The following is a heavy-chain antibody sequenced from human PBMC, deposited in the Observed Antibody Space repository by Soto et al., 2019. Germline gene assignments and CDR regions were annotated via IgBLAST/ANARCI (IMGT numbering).Heavy chain of an antibody. V-gene: IGHV1-18*01. CDR1: GYTFTTYG. CDR3: ARGHGYIDT. CDR2: ISNYNGKT. J-gene: IGHJ4*02. Sequence: ASVKVSCKASGYTFTTYGCTWVRQAPGQGLEWMGWISNYNGKTMYGQKFRGRITMTTDTSTSTAYMELRNLRSDDTAVYFCARGHGYIDTWGQGSLVTVSS.